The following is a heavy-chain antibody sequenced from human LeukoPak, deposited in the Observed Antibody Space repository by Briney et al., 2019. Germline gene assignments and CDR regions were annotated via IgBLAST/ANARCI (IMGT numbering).Heavy chain of an antibody. V-gene: IGHV3-23*01. CDR2: ISGSGVTT. J-gene: IGHJ1*01. CDR3: AKKVVVGATSPYSDFQD. Sequence: SGGSLRLSCVASGFTLSSYAMSWVRQAPGKGLEWVSAISGSGVTTHYAGSVKGRFSISRDNSKNTLYLQMNSLRAEDTALYYCAKKVVVGATSPYSDFQDWGQGTLVTVSS. D-gene: IGHD1-26*01. CDR1: GFTLSSYA.